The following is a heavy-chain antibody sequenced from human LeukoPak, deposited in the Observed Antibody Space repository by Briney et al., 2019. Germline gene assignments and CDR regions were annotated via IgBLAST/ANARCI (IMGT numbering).Heavy chain of an antibody. D-gene: IGHD3-3*01. V-gene: IGHV4-34*01. J-gene: IGHJ4*02. CDR3: ASRRGIFGVVHFDY. CDR1: GGSFSGYY. CDR2: INHSGST. Sequence: SGTLSLTCAVYGGSFSGYYWSWIRQPPGKGLELIGEINHSGSTNYNPSLKSRVTISVDTSKNQFSLKLNSVTATDTAVYYCASRRGIFGVVHFDYWGQGTLLTVSS.